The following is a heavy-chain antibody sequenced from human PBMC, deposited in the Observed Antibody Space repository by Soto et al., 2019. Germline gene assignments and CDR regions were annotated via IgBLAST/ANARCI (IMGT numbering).Heavy chain of an antibody. Sequence: SETLSLTCAVYGGSFSGYYWSWIRQPPGKGLEWIGEINHSGSTNYNPSLKSRVTISVDTSKNQFSLKLSSVTAADTAVYYCARGQPLRFLEWLASGYYYYGMDVWGQGTTVTVSS. CDR3: ARGQPLRFLEWLASGYYYYGMDV. J-gene: IGHJ6*02. CDR1: GGSFSGYY. D-gene: IGHD3-3*01. CDR2: INHSGST. V-gene: IGHV4-34*01.